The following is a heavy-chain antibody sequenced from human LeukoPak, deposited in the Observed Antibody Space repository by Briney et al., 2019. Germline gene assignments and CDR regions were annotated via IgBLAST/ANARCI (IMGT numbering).Heavy chain of an antibody. CDR2: INHSGST. CDR1: GGSFSGYY. J-gene: IGHJ5*02. D-gene: IGHD5-18*01. Sequence: SETLSLTCAVYGGSFSGYYWSWIRQPPGKGLEWIGEINHSGSTNYNPSLKSRVTISVDTSKNQFSLKLSSVTAADTAVYYCARDPGYGPIWFDPWGQGTLVTVSS. V-gene: IGHV4-34*01. CDR3: ARDPGYGPIWFDP.